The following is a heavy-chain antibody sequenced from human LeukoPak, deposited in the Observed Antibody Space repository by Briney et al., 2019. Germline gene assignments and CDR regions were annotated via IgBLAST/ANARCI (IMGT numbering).Heavy chain of an antibody. Sequence: RGSLRLSCAASGFTFSSYWMHWVRQAPGKGLVWVSRVSSDGRNTIYADSVKGRFTISRDNAMNTLYLQMNSLRAEDTAVYYCARDLGGSGPTPIDYWGQGILVTVSS. J-gene: IGHJ4*02. CDR3: ARDLGGSGPTPIDY. D-gene: IGHD4-23*01. V-gene: IGHV3-74*01. CDR2: VSSDGRNT. CDR1: GFTFSSYW.